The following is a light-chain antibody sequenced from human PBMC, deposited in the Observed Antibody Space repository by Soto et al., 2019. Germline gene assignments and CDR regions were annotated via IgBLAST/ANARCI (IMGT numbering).Light chain of an antibody. CDR1: SSNIWTGYD. J-gene: IGLJ2*01. CDR3: QSYDSSLSGSV. V-gene: IGLV1-40*01. CDR2: GNN. Sequence: QSALTQPPSVSGAPGQRVTISCTGSSSNIWTGYDVHWYQQLPGTAPKLLIYGNNNRPSGVPDRFSGSKSGTSASLAITGLQAEDEADYYCQSYDSSLSGSVFGGGTKLTVL.